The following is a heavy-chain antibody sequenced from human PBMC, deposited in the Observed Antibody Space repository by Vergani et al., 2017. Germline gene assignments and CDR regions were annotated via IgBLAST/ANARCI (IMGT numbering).Heavy chain of an antibody. J-gene: IGHJ6*02. Sequence: EVQLVESGGGLVQPGGSLRLSCAASGFTFSSYWMSWVRQAPGKGLEWVANIKQNGSEKYYGDSVKGRFTISRDNAKNSLYLQMNSLRAEDTDVYYCARSGVYGDSLGYGMDVWGQGTTVTVSS. D-gene: IGHD4-17*01. CDR3: ARSGVYGDSLGYGMDV. CDR1: GFTFSSYW. V-gene: IGHV3-7*01. CDR2: IKQNGSEK.